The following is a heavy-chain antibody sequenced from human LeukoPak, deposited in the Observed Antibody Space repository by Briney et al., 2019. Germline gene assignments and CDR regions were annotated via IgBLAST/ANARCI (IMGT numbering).Heavy chain of an antibody. V-gene: IGHV4-34*01. D-gene: IGHD6-13*01. CDR1: GGSFSGYY. J-gene: IGHJ6*03. Sequence: SETLSLTCAVYGGSFSGYYWSWIRQPPGKGLEWIGEIDHSGSTNYNPSLKSRVTISVDTSKNQFSLKLSSVTAADTAVYYCAGRLRVPYSSSWHFGNRYYYYMDVWGKGTTVTISS. CDR2: IDHSGST. CDR3: AGRLRVPYSSSWHFGNRYYYYMDV.